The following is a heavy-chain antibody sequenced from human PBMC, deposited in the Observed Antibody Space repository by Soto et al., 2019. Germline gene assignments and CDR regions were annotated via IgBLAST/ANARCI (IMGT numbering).Heavy chain of an antibody. Sequence: QVQLQESGPGLVKPSQTLSLTCTVSGGSISSGDYYWSWIRQPPGKGLEWIVYSYYSGSTYYNPSRKSRVTISVDTSKNQFSLKLSSVTAADPAVYYCASGVMELWFLDYWGQGTLVTVSS. CDR2: SYYSGST. CDR1: GGSISSGDYY. CDR3: ASGVMELWFLDY. J-gene: IGHJ4*02. D-gene: IGHD5-18*01. V-gene: IGHV4-30-4*01.